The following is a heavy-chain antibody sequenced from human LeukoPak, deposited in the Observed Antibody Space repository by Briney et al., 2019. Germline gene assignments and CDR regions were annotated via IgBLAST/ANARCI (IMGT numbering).Heavy chain of an antibody. CDR3: AKSNGYGLIDI. J-gene: IGHJ3*02. CDR1: GYSISSGFY. CDR2: VYHGGSS. D-gene: IGHD3-10*01. V-gene: IGHV4-38-2*02. Sequence: SDTLSLTCTVSGYSISSGFYWGWIRQPPGKGLEWIGNVYHGGSSYYNPSLKSRVTISVDTSRNQFSLKLNSVTAADTAVYYCAKSNGYGLIDIWGQGTMVTVSS.